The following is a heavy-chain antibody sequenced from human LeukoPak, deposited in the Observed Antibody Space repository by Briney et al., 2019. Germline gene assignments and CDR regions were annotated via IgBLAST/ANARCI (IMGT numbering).Heavy chain of an antibody. J-gene: IGHJ4*02. CDR3: ARVRSNYVWGSYREYYFDY. V-gene: IGHV4-61*02. CDR2: IYASGGT. CDR1: GDSISSGDYY. Sequence: SETLSLTCTVSGDSISSGDYYWSWIRQPAGKGLEWIGRIYASGGTNYNPSLKSRLTMSVDTSKNQFSLKLSSVTAADTAVYYCARVRSNYVWGSYREYYFDYWGQGTLVTVSS. D-gene: IGHD3-16*02.